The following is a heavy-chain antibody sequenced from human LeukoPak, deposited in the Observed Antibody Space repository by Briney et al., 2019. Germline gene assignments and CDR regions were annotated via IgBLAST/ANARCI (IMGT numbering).Heavy chain of an antibody. CDR1: GYSISSGYY. CDR3: ARVYCSGGGCYTYYFDY. D-gene: IGHD2-15*01. Sequence: SETLSLTCAVSGYSISSGYYWAWIRQPPGKGLEWIGSIYHSGSTYYTPSLKSRVTISVDTSKNQFSLKLSSVTAADTAVYYCARVYCSGGGCYTYYFDYWGQGTLVTVSS. V-gene: IGHV4-38-2*01. J-gene: IGHJ4*02. CDR2: IYHSGST.